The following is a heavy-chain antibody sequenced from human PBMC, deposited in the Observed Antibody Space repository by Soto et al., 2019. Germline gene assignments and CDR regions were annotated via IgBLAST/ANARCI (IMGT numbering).Heavy chain of an antibody. CDR2: MNPNSGNT. CDR3: ARATRSYYYDSSGTGAFDY. J-gene: IGHJ4*02. V-gene: IGHV1-8*01. CDR1: GYTFTSYD. D-gene: IGHD3-22*01. Sequence: QVQLVQSGAEVKKPGASVKVSCKASGYTFTSYDINWVRQATGQGLEWMGWMNPNSGNTGYAQKFRGRVTMTRNTSISTAYMELSSLRSEDTAVYYCARATRSYYYDSSGTGAFDYWGQGTLVTVSS.